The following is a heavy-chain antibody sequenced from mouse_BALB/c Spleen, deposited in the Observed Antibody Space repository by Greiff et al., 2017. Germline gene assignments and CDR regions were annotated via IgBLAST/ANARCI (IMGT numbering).Heavy chain of an antibody. CDR2: ISSGGSYT. D-gene: IGHD2-1*01. V-gene: IGHV5-6-4*01. J-gene: IGHJ2*01. CDR1: GFTFSSYT. CDR3: TRQASIYYGNYFSY. Sequence: DVKLVESGGGLVKPGGSLKLSCAASGFTFSSYTMSWVRQTPEKRLEWVATISSGGSYTYYPDSVKGRFTISRDNAKNTLYLQMSSLKSEDTAMYYCTRQASIYYGNYFSYWGQGTTLTVSS.